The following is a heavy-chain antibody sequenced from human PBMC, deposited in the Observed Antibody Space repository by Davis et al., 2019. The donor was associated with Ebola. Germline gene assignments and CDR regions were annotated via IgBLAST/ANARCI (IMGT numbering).Heavy chain of an antibody. CDR2: IYHSEST. CDR1: GGSISSSNW. V-gene: IGHV4-4*02. Sequence: SETLSLTCAVSGGSISSSNWWSWVRQPPGKGLEWIGEIYHSESTNYNPSLKSRVTISVDTSKNQFSLSLNSVTAADTAVYYCARTDYTRYFDYWGQGTMVTVSS. D-gene: IGHD3-16*01. J-gene: IGHJ4*02. CDR3: ARTDYTRYFDY.